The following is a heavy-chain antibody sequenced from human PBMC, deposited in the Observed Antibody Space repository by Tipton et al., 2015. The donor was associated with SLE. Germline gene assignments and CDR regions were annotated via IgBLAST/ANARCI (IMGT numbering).Heavy chain of an antibody. J-gene: IGHJ4*02. V-gene: IGHV3-53*01. CDR2: FYRGGTT. D-gene: IGHD2-8*01. Sequence: SLRLSCAASGFSVSRSYMGWVRQAPGKGLEGVSFFYRGGTTYYADSVKGRFTISRDYSKNTLYLQMNNLGVDDTAVYFCARNSFGPDKSAWCYFDSWGQGTLVTVSS. CDR1: GFSVSRSY. CDR3: ARNSFGPDKSAWCYFDS.